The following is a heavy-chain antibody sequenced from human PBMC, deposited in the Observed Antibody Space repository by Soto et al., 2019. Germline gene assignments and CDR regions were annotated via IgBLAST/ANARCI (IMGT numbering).Heavy chain of an antibody. Sequence: PGESLKISCKGSGYSFTSYWISWVRQMPGKGLEWMGRIDPSDSYTNYSPSFQGHVTISADKSISTAYLQWSSLKASDTAMYYCARHDYYYDSSGYFGSFFGFDYWGQGTLVTVSS. CDR1: GYSFTSYW. J-gene: IGHJ4*02. CDR2: IDPSDSYT. CDR3: ARHDYYYDSSGYFGSFFGFDY. D-gene: IGHD3-22*01. V-gene: IGHV5-10-1*01.